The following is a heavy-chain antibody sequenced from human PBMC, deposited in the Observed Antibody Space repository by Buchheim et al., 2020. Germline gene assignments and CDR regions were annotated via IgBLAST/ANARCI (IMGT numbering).Heavy chain of an antibody. J-gene: IGHJ6*02. Sequence: EVQLVESGGGLVQPGGSLRLSCAASGFTFSSYWMSWVRQAPGKGLEWVANIKQDGSEKYYVDSVKGRFTISRDNAKNSLYLQMNSLRAEDTAVYYCARDKPYYDFWNGYENSGMDVWGQGTT. D-gene: IGHD3-3*01. CDR1: GFTFSSYW. CDR3: ARDKPYYDFWNGYENSGMDV. V-gene: IGHV3-7*01. CDR2: IKQDGSEK.